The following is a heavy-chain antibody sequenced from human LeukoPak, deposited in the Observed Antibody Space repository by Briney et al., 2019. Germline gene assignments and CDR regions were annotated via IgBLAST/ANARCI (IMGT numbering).Heavy chain of an antibody. CDR3: ARAYNYYGSGSYYYDY. CDR2: IKQDGSEN. Sequence: GGSLRLSCAASGFTFSTYWMSWVRQAPGKGLEWVANIKQDGSENYYVDSVKGRFTISRDNAKNSLYLQMNSLRAEDTAVYYCARAYNYYGSGSYYYDYWGQGTLVTVSS. J-gene: IGHJ4*02. V-gene: IGHV3-7*03. CDR1: GFTFSTYW. D-gene: IGHD3-10*01.